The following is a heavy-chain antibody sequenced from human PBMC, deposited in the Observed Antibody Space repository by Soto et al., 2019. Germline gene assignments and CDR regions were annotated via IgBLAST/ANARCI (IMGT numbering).Heavy chain of an antibody. J-gene: IGHJ4*02. CDR2: LSYSGHT. CDR3: ARQKRVGGRIDY. Sequence: SETLSLTCTLSSGSITNGRYYWGWIRQPPGKGLEWIQSLSYSGHTYYTPTLKIRVTVYLDTSKNQFSPNLSSVTAADTTVSYCARQKRVGGRIDYWGQGTLVNVS. V-gene: IGHV4-39*01. D-gene: IGHD1-26*01. CDR1: SGSITNGRYY.